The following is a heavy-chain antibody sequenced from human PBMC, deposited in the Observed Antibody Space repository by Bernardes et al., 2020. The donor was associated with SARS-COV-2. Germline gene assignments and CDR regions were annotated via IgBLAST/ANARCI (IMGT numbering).Heavy chain of an antibody. J-gene: IGHJ4*02. CDR1: GASISSSY. CDR2: IDTIGST. CDR3: ARDKSTLFDY. Sequence: SEPLSLTCTVSGASISSSYWSWIRHPAGKGLEWIGRIDTIGSTNYNPPLKSRVTMSVDTSKNQFSLKLSSVTAADTAVYSYARDKSTLFDYWGQGTLVTVSS. V-gene: IGHV4-4*07.